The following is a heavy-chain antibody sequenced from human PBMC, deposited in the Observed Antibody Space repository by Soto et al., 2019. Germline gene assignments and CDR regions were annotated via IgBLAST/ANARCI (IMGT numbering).Heavy chain of an antibody. CDR2: IIPIFGTA. J-gene: IGHJ4*02. Sequence: QVQLVQSGAEVKKPGSSVKVSCKASGGTFSSYAISWVRQAPGQVLEWMGGIIPIFGTANYAQKFQGRVTITADESTSTAYMELSSLRSEDTAVYYCAEGEGYYYDSSGYYYDCKLDYWGQGTLVTVSS. V-gene: IGHV1-69*01. CDR1: GGTFSSYA. CDR3: AEGEGYYYDSSGYYYDCKLDY. D-gene: IGHD3-22*01.